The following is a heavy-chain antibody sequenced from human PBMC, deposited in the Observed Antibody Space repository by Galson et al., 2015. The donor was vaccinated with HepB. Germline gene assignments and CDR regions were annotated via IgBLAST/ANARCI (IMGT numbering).Heavy chain of an antibody. Sequence: SLRLSCAASGFTVGSNYMSWVRQTPGKGLEWVSVIFSDGRTFYADSVKGRFTISRDNARSTLYLQMNSLRVEDTAVYYCRYSYGWYTLEHDYWGQGTLVTVSS. CDR2: IFSDGRT. CDR1: GFTVGSNY. V-gene: IGHV3-53*01. J-gene: IGHJ4*02. D-gene: IGHD6-19*01. CDR3: RYSYGWYTLEHDY.